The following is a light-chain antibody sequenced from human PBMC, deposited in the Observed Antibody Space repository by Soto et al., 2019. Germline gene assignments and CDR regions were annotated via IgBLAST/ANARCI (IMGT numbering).Light chain of an antibody. Sequence: QSALTQPPSVSGSPGQSVAISCTGTSSDVGSSNGVSWYQQPPGTAPKLMIFDVSNRPSGVPDRFSGSKSGNTASLTISGLQAEDEADYYCSSYTTSSTYVFGTGTKVTVL. CDR1: SSDVGSSNG. CDR2: DVS. J-gene: IGLJ1*01. V-gene: IGLV2-18*02. CDR3: SSYTTSSTYV.